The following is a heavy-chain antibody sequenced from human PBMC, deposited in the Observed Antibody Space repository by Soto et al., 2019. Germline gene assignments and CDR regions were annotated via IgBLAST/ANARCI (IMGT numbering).Heavy chain of an antibody. J-gene: IGHJ5*02. Sequence: QVQLQESGPGLVKPSETLSLTCTVSGGSISSYYWSWIRQPPGKGLEWIGYIYYSGSTNYNPSLNSRVAISVHPSENQTSLRLRSATAADTAVYYGARHEDQWLLVCDPWGQGTPVTVSS. CDR3: ARHEDQWLLVCDP. V-gene: IGHV4-59*08. D-gene: IGHD6-19*01. CDR1: GGSISSYY. CDR2: IYYSGST.